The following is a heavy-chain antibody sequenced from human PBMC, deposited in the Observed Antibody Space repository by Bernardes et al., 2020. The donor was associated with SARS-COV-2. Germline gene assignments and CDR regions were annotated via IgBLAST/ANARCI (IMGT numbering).Heavy chain of an antibody. CDR2: IDWDDDK. D-gene: IGHD5-12*01. V-gene: IGHV2-70*01. J-gene: IGHJ6*02. CDR3: ARIPVEMATINYYYYYGMDV. Sequence: SGPTLGKPTQTLTLTCTFSGFSLSTSGMCVSWIRQPPGKALEWLALIDWDDDKYYSTSLKTRLTISKDTSKNQVVLTMTNMDPVDTATYYCARIPVEMATINYYYYYGMDVWGQGTTVTVSS. CDR1: GFSLSTSGMC.